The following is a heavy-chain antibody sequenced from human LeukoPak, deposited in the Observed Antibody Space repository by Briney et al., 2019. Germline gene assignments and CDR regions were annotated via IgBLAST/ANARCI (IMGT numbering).Heavy chain of an antibody. V-gene: IGHV3-23*01. D-gene: IGHD6-19*01. CDR2: ISGSGGST. CDR3: AKETGYSSGWTRE. Sequence: GGSLRLSCSASGFTFSSYGMSWVRQAPGKGLEWVSGISGSGGSTYYADSVKGRFTISRDNSKNTLYLQMNSLRAEDTAVYYCAKETGYSSGWTREWGQGTLVTVSS. CDR1: GFTFSSYG. J-gene: IGHJ4*02.